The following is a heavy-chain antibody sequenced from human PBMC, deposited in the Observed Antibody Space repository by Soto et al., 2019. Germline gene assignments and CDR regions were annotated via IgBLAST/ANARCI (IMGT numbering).Heavy chain of an antibody. CDR3: AREQRGYFESNWFDP. CDR1: GYTFTSYG. D-gene: IGHD5-12*01. V-gene: IGHV1-18*01. J-gene: IGHJ5*02. CDR2: ISAYNGNT. Sequence: GASVKVSCKASGYTFTSYGISWVRQAPGQGLEWMGWISAYNGNTNYAQKLQGRVTMTTDTSTSTAYMELRSLRSDDTAVYYCAREQRGYFESNWFDPWGQGTLVTVSS.